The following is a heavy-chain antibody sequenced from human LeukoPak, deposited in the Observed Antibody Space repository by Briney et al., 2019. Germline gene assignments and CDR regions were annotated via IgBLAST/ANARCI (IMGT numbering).Heavy chain of an antibody. Sequence: GGSLRLSCAASGFTFSSYAMHWVRQAPGKGLEYVSAISSNGGSTYYANSVKGRFTISRVNSKNTLYLQMGSLRAEDMAVYYCEIGSPSGEAFYYWGQGTLVTVSS. CDR3: EIGSPSGEAFYY. D-gene: IGHD3-10*01. J-gene: IGHJ4*02. CDR2: ISSNGGST. V-gene: IGHV3-64*01. CDR1: GFTFSSYA.